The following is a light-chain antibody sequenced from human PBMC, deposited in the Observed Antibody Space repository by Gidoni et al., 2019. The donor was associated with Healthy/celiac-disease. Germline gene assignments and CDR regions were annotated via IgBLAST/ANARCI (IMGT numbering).Light chain of an antibody. CDR1: QGISSS. Sequence: AIQFSQSPSSLSASVGDRVTITCRASQGISSSLAWYQHKPGKAPKLLIYDASSLESGVPSRFSGSGSGTDFTLTISSLQPEDFATYYCQQFNSDPTFGQGTKVEIK. J-gene: IGKJ1*01. CDR3: QQFNSDPT. CDR2: DAS. V-gene: IGKV1-13*02.